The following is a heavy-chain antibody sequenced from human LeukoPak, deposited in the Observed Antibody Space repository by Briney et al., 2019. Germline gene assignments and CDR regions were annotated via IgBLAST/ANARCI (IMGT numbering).Heavy chain of an antibody. CDR3: ARVTGSIDY. Sequence: ASVKVSCKASGYTFTSYDINWVRQATGPGLEWMGWMNPKSGNTGYAQKFQGRVTMTRDTSISTAYMELSSLRSEDTAVYYCARVTGSIDYWGQGTLVTVSS. V-gene: IGHV1-8*01. D-gene: IGHD1-26*01. J-gene: IGHJ4*02. CDR1: GYTFTSYD. CDR2: MNPKSGNT.